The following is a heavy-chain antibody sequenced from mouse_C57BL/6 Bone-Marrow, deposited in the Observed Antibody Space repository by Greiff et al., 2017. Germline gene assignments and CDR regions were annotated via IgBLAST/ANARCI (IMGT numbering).Heavy chain of an antibody. D-gene: IGHD4-1*02. CDR1: GYTFTSYG. CDR2: IYPGSGNT. J-gene: IGHJ3*01. V-gene: IGHV1-81*01. Sequence: QVQLQQSGAELARPGASVKLSCKASGYTFTSYGISWVKQRTGQGLEWIGEIYPGSGNTYYNEKFKGKATLTADKSSSTAYMELRSLTSEDSAVYFCAFNWDRGFAYWGQGTLVTVSA. CDR3: AFNWDRGFAY.